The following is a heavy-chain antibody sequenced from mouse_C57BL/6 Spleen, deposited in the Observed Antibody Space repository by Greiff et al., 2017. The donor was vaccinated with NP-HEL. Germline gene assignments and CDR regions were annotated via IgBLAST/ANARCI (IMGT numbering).Heavy chain of an antibody. J-gene: IGHJ4*01. CDR3: TYYSNFYYYAMDY. D-gene: IGHD2-5*01. V-gene: IGHV6-3*01. CDR2: IRLKSDNYAT. CDR1: GFTFSNYW. Sequence: EVKLMESGGGLVQPGGSMKLSCVASGFTFSNYWMNWVRQSPEKGLEWVAQIRLKSDNYATHYAESVKGRFTISRDDSKSSVYLQMNNLRDEDTGIYYCTYYSNFYYYAMDYWGQGTSVTVSS.